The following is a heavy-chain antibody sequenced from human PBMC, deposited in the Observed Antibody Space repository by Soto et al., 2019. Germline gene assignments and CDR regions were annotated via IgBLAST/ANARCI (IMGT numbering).Heavy chain of an antibody. CDR1: GASIKSRNYF. CDR2: IHPSGGT. Sequence: SETLSLTCTVSGASIKSRNYFWGWIRQPPGKGLEFVGGIHPSGGTYYNPSLKSRVTVSVDLSNSHFSLSLKSLTATDTAVYYCGRLAEAATGHTDFDFWGQGTLVTV. V-gene: IGHV4-39*02. J-gene: IGHJ4*02. CDR3: GRLAEAATGHTDFDF. D-gene: IGHD2-15*01.